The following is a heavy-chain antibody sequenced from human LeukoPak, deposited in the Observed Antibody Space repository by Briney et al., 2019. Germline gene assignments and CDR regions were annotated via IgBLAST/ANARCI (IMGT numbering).Heavy chain of an antibody. Sequence: GESLKISCKGSGYSFTTYWIGWVRQMPGKGLEWMGIIYPGDSDTRFSPSFQGQVTISVDKSISTAYLQWSSLKASDTAMYYCARAVTIFGVELDYWGQGTLVTVSS. V-gene: IGHV5-51*01. J-gene: IGHJ4*02. CDR3: ARAVTIFGVELDY. D-gene: IGHD3-3*01. CDR1: GYSFTTYW. CDR2: IYPGDSDT.